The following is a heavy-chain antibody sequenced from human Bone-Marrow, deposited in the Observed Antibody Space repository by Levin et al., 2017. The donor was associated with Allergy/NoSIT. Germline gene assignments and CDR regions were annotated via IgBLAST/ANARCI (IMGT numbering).Heavy chain of an antibody. J-gene: IGHJ4*02. V-gene: IGHV3-48*04. Sequence: GESLKISCAASGFTFNNYGMHWVRQAPGKGLEWVSYISSRNSTIYYADSVKGRFTISRDNAENSLFLEMNSLRAEDTAIYYCAREGLFMVRVFDYWGRGTLVTVSS. D-gene: IGHD3-10*01. CDR2: ISSRNSTI. CDR3: AREGLFMVRVFDY. CDR1: GFTFNNYG.